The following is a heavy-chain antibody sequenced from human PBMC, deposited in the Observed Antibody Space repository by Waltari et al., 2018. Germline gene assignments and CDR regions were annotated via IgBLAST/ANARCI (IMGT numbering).Heavy chain of an antibody. CDR2: LEASGSRT. J-gene: IGHJ4*02. CDR3: VRDRWGGDDY. D-gene: IGHD3-16*01. CDR1: GFTFSAFW. V-gene: IGHV3-74*01. Sequence: EVELVESGGGLVQPGGSLRLSCTASGFTFSAFWMHWVRQVAGKGLVWLSHLEASGSRTHDAGSVMGRFTIARDNAKNTLDLQMNSLTAEDKVVYYCVRDRWGGDDYWGQGTLVTVSS.